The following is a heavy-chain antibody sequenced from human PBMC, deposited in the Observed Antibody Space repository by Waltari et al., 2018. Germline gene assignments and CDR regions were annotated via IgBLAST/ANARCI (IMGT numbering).Heavy chain of an antibody. Sequence: QVQLVESGGGVVQPGRSLRLSCAASGFTFSSYGMHWVRQAPGQGLEGVAVIWYDGSNKYYADSVKGRFTISRDNSKNTLYLQMNSLRAEDTAVYYCARELGCSSTSCYIRFDYYGMDVWGQGTTVTVSS. J-gene: IGHJ6*02. CDR3: ARELGCSSTSCYIRFDYYGMDV. CDR1: GFTFSSYG. V-gene: IGHV3-33*01. D-gene: IGHD2-2*02. CDR2: IWYDGSNK.